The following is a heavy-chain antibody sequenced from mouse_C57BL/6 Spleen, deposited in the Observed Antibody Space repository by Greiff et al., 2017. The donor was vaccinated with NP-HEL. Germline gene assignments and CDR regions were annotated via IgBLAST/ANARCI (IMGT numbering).Heavy chain of an antibody. J-gene: IGHJ4*01. Sequence: VQLKESGPGMVKPSQSLSLTCTVTGYSITSGYDWHWIRHFPGNKLEWMGYISYSGSTNYNPSLKSRISITHDTSKNHFFLKLNSVTTEDTATYYCARDGGYDYYAMDYWGQGTSVTVSS. V-gene: IGHV3-1*01. CDR1: GYSITSGYD. D-gene: IGHD2-14*01. CDR2: ISYSGST. CDR3: ARDGGYDYYAMDY.